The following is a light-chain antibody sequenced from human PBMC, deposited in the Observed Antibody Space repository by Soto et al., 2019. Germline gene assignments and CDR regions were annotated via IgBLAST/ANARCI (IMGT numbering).Light chain of an antibody. CDR1: QSISSW. V-gene: IGKV1-5*03. CDR3: QQYNSYSPLT. Sequence: DIQMTQSPSTLSASVGDRVTITCRASQSISSWLAWYQQKPGKAPKLLIYKASSLEGGVPSRFSGSGSGTEFTLTISSLQPDDFATYYCQQYNSYSPLTFGGGTKVEI. J-gene: IGKJ4*01. CDR2: KAS.